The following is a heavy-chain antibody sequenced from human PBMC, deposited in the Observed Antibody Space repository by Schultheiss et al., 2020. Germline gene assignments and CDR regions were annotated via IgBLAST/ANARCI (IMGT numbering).Heavy chain of an antibody. CDR1: GFTFGDYA. CDR3: AKDRRSLGLRYGMDV. J-gene: IGHJ6*02. CDR2: ISGSGDST. Sequence: GGSLRLSCTASGFTFGDYAMSWVRQAPGKGLEWVSTISGSGDSTYYADSVKGRFTISRDTSTNTLYLQMNSLRAEDTAVYYCAKDRRSLGLRYGMDVWGQGTTVTV. V-gene: IGHV3-23*01. D-gene: IGHD4-17*01.